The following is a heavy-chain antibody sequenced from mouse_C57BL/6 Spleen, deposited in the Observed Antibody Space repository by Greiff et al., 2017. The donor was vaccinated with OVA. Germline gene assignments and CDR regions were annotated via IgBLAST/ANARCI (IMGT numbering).Heavy chain of an antibody. CDR2: IYPGDGDT. J-gene: IGHJ2*01. V-gene: IGHV1-80*01. CDR1: GYAFSSYW. Sequence: VKLMESGAELVKPGASVKISCKSSGYAFSSYWMNWVKQRPGKGLEWIGQIYPGDGDTNYNGKFKGKATLTADKSSSTAYMQLSSLTSEDSAVYFCARRGDGYYVFDYWGQGTTLTVSS. D-gene: IGHD2-3*01. CDR3: ARRGDGYYVFDY.